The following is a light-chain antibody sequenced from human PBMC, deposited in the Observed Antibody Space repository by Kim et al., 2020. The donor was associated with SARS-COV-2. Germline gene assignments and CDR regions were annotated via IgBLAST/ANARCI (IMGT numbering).Light chain of an antibody. CDR3: KQFGSSYS. V-gene: IGKV3-20*01. J-gene: IGKJ2*03. CDR1: QSINTKS. Sequence: DIVLTQSPGTLSLSPGERATLSCRASQSINTKSLTWYQQRPGQAPRLLIYGTFNRATGIPDRFSGSGSGTDFTLPISRLEPEDFAVYYCKQFGSSYSFGQGTKVDIK. CDR2: GTF.